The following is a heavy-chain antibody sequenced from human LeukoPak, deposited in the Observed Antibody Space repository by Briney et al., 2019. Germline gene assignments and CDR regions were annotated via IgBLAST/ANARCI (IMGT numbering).Heavy chain of an antibody. CDR1: GFTFSTYA. Sequence: GGSLRLSCAASGFTFSTYAMSWVRQAPGKGLEWVSGISGSGSITYYADPVKGRFTVSRDNSKNTVFLEMSSLRAEDTAFYYCAKQTRYDSPAGGRGFDYWGQGTLVTVSS. CDR2: ISGSGSIT. J-gene: IGHJ4*02. D-gene: IGHD3-22*01. V-gene: IGHV3-23*01. CDR3: AKQTRYDSPAGGRGFDY.